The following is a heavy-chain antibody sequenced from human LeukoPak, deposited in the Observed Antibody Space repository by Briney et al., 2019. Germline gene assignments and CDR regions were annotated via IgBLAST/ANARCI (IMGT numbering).Heavy chain of an antibody. CDR1: GFTFSDYY. J-gene: IGHJ4*02. D-gene: IGHD3-3*01. CDR2: ISGSGGTT. V-gene: IGHV3-23*01. CDR3: ARRYDDFWCAFDY. Sequence: PGGSLRLSCAASGFTFSDYYMSWIRQAPGKELEWVSVISGSGGTTYYADSVKGRFTISRGNSKNTLYLQMNSLRAEDTAVYYCARRYDDFWCAFDYWGQGTLVTVSS.